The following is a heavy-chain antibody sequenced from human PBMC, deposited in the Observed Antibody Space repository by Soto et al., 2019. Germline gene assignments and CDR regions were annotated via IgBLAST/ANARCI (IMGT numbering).Heavy chain of an antibody. J-gene: IGHJ6*01. Sequence: ASVKVSCKASGWTFSSYAISCVRQAPVQGPERMGGIIPTFGTANYEQKFQGRVTITADEYQSTAYMEMSSLRSYDTATYYCARDSVRYCRDGVCYQGYYY. CDR2: IIPTFGTA. CDR1: GWTFSSYA. V-gene: IGHV1-69*13. CDR3: ARDSVRYCRDGVCYQGYYY. D-gene: IGHD2-8*01.